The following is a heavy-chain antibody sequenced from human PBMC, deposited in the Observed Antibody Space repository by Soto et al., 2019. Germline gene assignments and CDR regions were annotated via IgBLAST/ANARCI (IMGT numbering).Heavy chain of an antibody. J-gene: IGHJ4*02. V-gene: IGHV4-4*02. D-gene: IGHD6-13*01. CDR2: IHHSGST. CDR3: ARGRAAAGTKPFDY. CDR1: GGSISSTNW. Sequence: SETLSLTCAVSGGSISSTNWWTWVRQPPGKGLEWIGEIHHSGSTNYNPSLKSRVIISVDKSKNQSSLRLSSVTAADTAVYYCARGRAAAGTKPFDYWGQGKLVTVSS.